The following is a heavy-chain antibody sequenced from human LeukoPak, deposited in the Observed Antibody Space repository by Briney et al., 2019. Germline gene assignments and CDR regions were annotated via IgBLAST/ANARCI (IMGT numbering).Heavy chain of an antibody. CDR3: ARFLGGYDSSGPYYFDY. J-gene: IGHJ4*02. CDR1: GFTFDDCG. CDR2: INWNGGST. D-gene: IGHD3-22*01. V-gene: IGHV3-20*04. Sequence: PGGSLRLSCAASGFTFDDCGMSWVRQAPGKGLEWVSGINWNGGSTGYADSVKGRFTISRDNAKNSLYLQMNSLRAEDTALYYCARFLGGYDSSGPYYFDYWGQGTLVTVSS.